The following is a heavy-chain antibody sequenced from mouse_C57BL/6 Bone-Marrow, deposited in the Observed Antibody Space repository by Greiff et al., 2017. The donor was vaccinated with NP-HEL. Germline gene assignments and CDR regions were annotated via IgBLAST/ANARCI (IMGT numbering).Heavy chain of an antibody. CDR3: ARWGIYYYGIRYFDV. J-gene: IGHJ1*03. CDR2: IHPNSGST. D-gene: IGHD1-1*01. Sequence: QVQLQQPGAELVKPGASVKLSCKASGYTFTSYWMHWVKQRPGQGLAWIGMIHPNSGSTNYNEKFKSKATLTVDKSYSTAYMQLSSLTSDDSAVYYCARWGIYYYGIRYFDVWGTGTTVTVSS. V-gene: IGHV1-64*01. CDR1: GYTFTSYW.